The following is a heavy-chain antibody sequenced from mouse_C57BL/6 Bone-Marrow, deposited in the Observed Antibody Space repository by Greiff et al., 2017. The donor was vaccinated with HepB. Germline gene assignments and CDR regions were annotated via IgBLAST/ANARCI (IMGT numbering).Heavy chain of an antibody. J-gene: IGHJ4*01. Sequence: QVHVKQPGAELVKPGASVKLSCKASGYTFTSYWMQWVKQRPGQGLEWIGEIDPSDSYTNDNQKFKGKATLTVDTSSSTAYMQLSSLTSEDSAVYYCAREGLLWPYAMDYWGQGTSVTVSS. CDR1: GYTFTSYW. CDR3: AREGLLWPYAMDY. CDR2: IDPSDSYT. D-gene: IGHD2-1*01. V-gene: IGHV1-50*01.